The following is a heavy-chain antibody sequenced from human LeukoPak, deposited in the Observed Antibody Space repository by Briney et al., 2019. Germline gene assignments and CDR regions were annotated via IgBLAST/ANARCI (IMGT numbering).Heavy chain of an antibody. CDR2: IYHSGST. V-gene: IGHV4-30-2*01. CDR1: GGSISSGGYY. D-gene: IGHD3-22*01. J-gene: IGHJ4*02. Sequence: SETLSLTCAVSGGSISSGGYYWSWIRQPPGQGLEWIGYIYHSGSTYYNPSLKSRVTISVDRSKNQFSLKLSSVTAADTAVYYCARTYYYDSSGYHHFDYWGQGTLVTVSS. CDR3: ARTYYYDSSGYHHFDY.